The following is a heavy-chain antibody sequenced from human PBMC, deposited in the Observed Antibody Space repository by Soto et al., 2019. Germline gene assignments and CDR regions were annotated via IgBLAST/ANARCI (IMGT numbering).Heavy chain of an antibody. D-gene: IGHD3-9*01. CDR1: GASFSDYY. CDR2: INHSGST. V-gene: IGHV4-34*01. J-gene: IGHJ6*02. Sequence: PSETLSLTCAVYGASFSDYYWSWIRQPPGKGPEWIGEINHSGSTNYNPSLKSRVTISVDTSKNQFSLKLSSMTAADTAVYYCARVDILTVYGCMDVWGQGTTVTVSS. CDR3: ARVDILTVYGCMDV.